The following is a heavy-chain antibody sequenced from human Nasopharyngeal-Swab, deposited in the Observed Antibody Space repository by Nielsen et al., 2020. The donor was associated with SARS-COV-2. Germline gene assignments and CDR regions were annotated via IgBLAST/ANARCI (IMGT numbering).Heavy chain of an antibody. CDR3: ARDQRSGWFDAFDI. CDR2: IYYSGST. J-gene: IGHJ3*02. Sequence: WFRRPPGKGLEWIGYIYYSGSTNYNPSLKSRVTISVDTSKNQFSLKLSSVTAADTAVYYCARDQRSGWFDAFDIWGQGTMVTVSS. D-gene: IGHD6-19*01. V-gene: IGHV4-59*01.